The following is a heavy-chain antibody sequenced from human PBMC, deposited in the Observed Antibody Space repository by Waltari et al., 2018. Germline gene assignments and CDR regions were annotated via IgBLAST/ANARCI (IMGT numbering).Heavy chain of an antibody. CDR2: INPNSGGT. CDR3: ARVDYGNFDY. V-gene: IGHV1-2*02. Sequence: GRQAPGKGLEWMGWINPNSGGTNYAQKFQGRVTMTRDTSISTAYMELSRLRSDDTAVYYCARVDYGNFDYWGQGTLVTVSS. D-gene: IGHD4-17*01. J-gene: IGHJ4*02.